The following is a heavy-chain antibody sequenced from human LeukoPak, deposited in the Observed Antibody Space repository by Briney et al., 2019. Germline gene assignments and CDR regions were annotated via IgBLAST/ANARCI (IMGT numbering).Heavy chain of an antibody. CDR3: ARDFYDGFALDY. CDR1: GFTFGSYG. D-gene: IGHD2/OR15-2a*01. V-gene: IGHV3-23*01. Sequence: PGGSLRLSCAASGFTFGSYGMSWVRQAPGKGLEWVSAISGSGGSTYYADSVKGRFTISRDNARNSLYLQMDNLRAEDTGVYYCARDFYDGFALDYWGQGTLVTVSS. CDR2: ISGSGGST. J-gene: IGHJ4*02.